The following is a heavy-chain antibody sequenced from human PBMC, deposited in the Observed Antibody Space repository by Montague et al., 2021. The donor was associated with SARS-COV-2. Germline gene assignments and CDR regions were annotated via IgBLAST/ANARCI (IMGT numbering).Heavy chain of an antibody. CDR2: IYHSGGT. D-gene: IGHD5-24*01. CDR3: ARDRRRWLQLNNWFDP. J-gene: IGHJ5*02. Sequence: SETLSLTCTVSGYSISSGYYWGWIRQPPGKGLEWIGSIYHSGGTYYNPSLKSRVTISVDTSKNQFSLKLLSSATAADTAVYYCARDRRRWLQLNNWFDPWGQGTLVTVSS. CDR1: GYSISSGYY. V-gene: IGHV4-38-2*02.